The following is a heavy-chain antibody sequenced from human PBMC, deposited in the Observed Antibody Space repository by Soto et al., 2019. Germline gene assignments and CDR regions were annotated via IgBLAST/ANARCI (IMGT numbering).Heavy chain of an antibody. CDR3: AKYGLGVGYNDSWSCPWRAYTEY. Sequence: VESLSLSCAASGFPFSSYAMSWVRQAPGKGLEWVSAISGSGGSTYYADSVKGRFTISRDNSKNTLYLQMNSLRAEDTAVYNTAKYGLGVGYNDSWSCPWRAYTEYWGQ. CDR2: ISGSGGST. J-gene: IGHJ4*01. D-gene: IGHD3-3*01. V-gene: IGHV3-23*01. CDR1: GFPFSSYA.